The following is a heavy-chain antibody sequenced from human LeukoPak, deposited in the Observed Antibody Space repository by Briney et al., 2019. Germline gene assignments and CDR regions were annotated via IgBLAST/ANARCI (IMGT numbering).Heavy chain of an antibody. CDR3: ARARKVVPAAILWAYSSSWYFDY. V-gene: IGHV4-34*01. D-gene: IGHD2-2*02. Sequence: SETLSLTCAVYGGSFSGYYWSWIRQPPGKGLEWIGEINHSGSTNYNPSLKSRVTISVDTSKNQFSLKLSSVTAADTAVYYCARARKVVPAAILWAYSSSWYFDYWGQGTLATVSS. J-gene: IGHJ4*02. CDR2: INHSGST. CDR1: GGSFSGYY.